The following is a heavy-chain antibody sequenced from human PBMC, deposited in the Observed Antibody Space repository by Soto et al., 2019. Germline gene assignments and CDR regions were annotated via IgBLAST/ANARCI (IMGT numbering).Heavy chain of an antibody. J-gene: IGHJ6*02. CDR1: GDSVISGSYQ. D-gene: IGHD1-26*01. CDR2: IHVSGST. Sequence: SDTLSITCTVSGDSVISGSYQWTWIRQPPGKGLEWIGYIHVSGSTNDNPTRKGRVTMSIDTSKNQFYLKLSSVTASDTAVYYCARDGNGMDVWGQGTKVSVSS. V-gene: IGHV4-61*01. CDR3: ARDGNGMDV.